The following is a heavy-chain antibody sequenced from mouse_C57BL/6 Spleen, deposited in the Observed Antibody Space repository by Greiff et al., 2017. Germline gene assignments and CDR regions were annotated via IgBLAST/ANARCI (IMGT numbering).Heavy chain of an antibody. J-gene: IGHJ3*01. CDR1: GYTFTSYW. D-gene: IGHD2-13*01. CDR3: ARRGDPAWFAY. CDR2: IDPSDSYT. V-gene: IGHV1-50*01. Sequence: QVQLQQPGAELVKPGASVKLSCKASGYTFTSYWMQWVKQRPGQGLEWIGEIDPSDSYTNYNQKFKGKATLTVDTSSGTAYMQLSSLTSEDSAVYYCARRGDPAWFAYWGQGTLVTVSA.